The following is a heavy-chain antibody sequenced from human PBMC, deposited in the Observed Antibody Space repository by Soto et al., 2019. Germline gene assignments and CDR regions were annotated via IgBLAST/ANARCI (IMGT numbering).Heavy chain of an antibody. D-gene: IGHD4-4*01. Sequence: GESLKISCKGSGYSFTSYWISWVRQMPGKGLERMGRIDPSDSYTNYSPSFQGHVTISADKSISTAYLQWSSLKASDTAMYYCARHYSNYQSPGNGMDVWGQGTTVTVSS. CDR2: IDPSDSYT. CDR1: GYSFTSYW. V-gene: IGHV5-10-1*01. J-gene: IGHJ6*02. CDR3: ARHYSNYQSPGNGMDV.